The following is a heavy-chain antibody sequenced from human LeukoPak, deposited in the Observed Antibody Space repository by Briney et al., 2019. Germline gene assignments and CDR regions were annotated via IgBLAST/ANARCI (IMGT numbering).Heavy chain of an antibody. D-gene: IGHD3-22*01. V-gene: IGHV3-23*01. CDR3: AKLRISSVYSSIEY. J-gene: IGHJ4*02. CDR2: LTVSGGGT. Sequence: GGSLRLSCAASGLTFANYAMSWVRQPPGKGLEWVSALTVSGGGTYNADSVEGRFTISRDNSRNTLYLQMNSLTAEDTAVYYCAKLRISSVYSSIEYWGQGTLVTVSS. CDR1: GLTFANYA.